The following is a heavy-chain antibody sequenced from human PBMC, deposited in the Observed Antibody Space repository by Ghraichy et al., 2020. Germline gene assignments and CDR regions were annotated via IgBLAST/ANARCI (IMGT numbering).Heavy chain of an antibody. CDR3: AKALEQWLVNTKLDY. V-gene: IGHV3-23*01. Sequence: GGSLRLSCAASGFTFSSYAMSWVRQAPGKGLEWVSAISGSGGSTYYADSVKGRFTISRDNSKNTLYLQMNSLRAEDTAVYYCAKALEQWLVNTKLDYWGQGTLVTVSS. CDR2: ISGSGGST. D-gene: IGHD6-19*01. J-gene: IGHJ4*02. CDR1: GFTFSSYA.